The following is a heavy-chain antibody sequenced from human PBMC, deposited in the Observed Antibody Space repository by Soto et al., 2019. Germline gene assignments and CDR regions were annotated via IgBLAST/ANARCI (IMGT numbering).Heavy chain of an antibody. CDR2: IKSKTDGGTT. CDR1: GFTFSNAW. CDR3: TAAYPHHFDWLLYRYYYYYMAV. D-gene: IGHD3-9*01. Sequence: GGSLRLSCAASGFTFSNAWMSWVRQAPGKGLEWVGRIKSKTDGGTTDYAAPVKGRFTISRDDSKNTLYLQMNSLKTEDTAVYYCTAAYPHHFDWLLYRYYYYYMAVWGKGTTVPVSS. J-gene: IGHJ6*03. V-gene: IGHV3-15*01.